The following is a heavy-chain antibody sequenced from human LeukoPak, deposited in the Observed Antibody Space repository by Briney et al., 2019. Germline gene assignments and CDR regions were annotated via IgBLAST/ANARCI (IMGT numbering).Heavy chain of an antibody. Sequence: GGSLRLSCAVSGFTLDDYGMSWVRQAPGKGLEWVSGINWNGGRTGYADSVKGRFTISRDNAKNSLYLQMNSLRAEDTALYYCARGWPAGRTFFDYWGQGTLVTVSS. V-gene: IGHV3-20*04. CDR1: GFTLDDYG. CDR2: INWNGGRT. CDR3: ARGWPAGRTFFDY. J-gene: IGHJ4*02. D-gene: IGHD2/OR15-2a*01.